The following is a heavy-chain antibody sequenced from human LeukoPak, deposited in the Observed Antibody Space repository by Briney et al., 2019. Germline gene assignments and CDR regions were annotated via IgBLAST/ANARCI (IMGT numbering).Heavy chain of an antibody. D-gene: IGHD6-25*01. CDR2: ISAYNGNT. CDR3: ARDHGYPGAFDI. V-gene: IGHV1-18*01. CDR1: GYTFTSYG. J-gene: IGHJ3*02. Sequence: ASVKVSCKASGYTFTSYGISWVRQAPGQGVEWMGWISAYNGNTNYAQKLQGRVTMTTDTSPSKAYMELRSLRSDDTAVYYCARDHGYPGAFDIWGQGTMVTVSS.